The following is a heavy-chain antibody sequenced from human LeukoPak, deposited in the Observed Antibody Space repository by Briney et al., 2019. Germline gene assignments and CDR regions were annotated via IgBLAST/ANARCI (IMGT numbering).Heavy chain of an antibody. CDR3: ARDRELVRRYWYFDL. CDR2: IYHSGST. V-gene: IGHV4-4*02. J-gene: IGHJ2*01. D-gene: IGHD6-13*01. CDR1: GGSISSSNW. Sequence: SETLSLTCAVSGGSISSSNWWSWVRQPPGKGLEWIGEIYHSGSTNYNPSLKSRVTISVDKSKNQFSLKLSSVTAADTAVYYCARDRELVRRYWYFDLWGRGTLVTVSS.